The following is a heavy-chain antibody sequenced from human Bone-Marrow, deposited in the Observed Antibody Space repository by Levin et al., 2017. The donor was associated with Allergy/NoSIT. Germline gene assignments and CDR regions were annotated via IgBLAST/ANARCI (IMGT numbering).Heavy chain of an antibody. J-gene: IGHJ4*02. CDR3: ARLTVTTLFLRDRGDY. CDR2: INSDGSST. Sequence: PGGSLRLSCAASGFTFSSYWMHWVRQAPGKGLVWVSRINSDGSSTSYADSVKGRFTISRDNAKNTLYLQMNSLRAEDTAVYYCARLTVTTLFLRDRGDYWGQGTLVTVSS. D-gene: IGHD4-17*01. CDR1: GFTFSSYW. V-gene: IGHV3-74*01.